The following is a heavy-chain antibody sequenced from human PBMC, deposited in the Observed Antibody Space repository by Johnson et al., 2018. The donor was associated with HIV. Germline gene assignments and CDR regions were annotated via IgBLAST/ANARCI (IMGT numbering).Heavy chain of an antibody. CDR3: CYGSGTYDGPAFDI. D-gene: IGHD3-10*01. Sequence: QVQLVESGGGVVQPGRSLRLSCAASGFSLSSYAMHWVRQAPGKGLEWVAVISYDGSNKYYADSVKGRFTISRDNSKNTLYLQMNSLRAEDTAVYYCCYGSGTYDGPAFDIWGQGTVVIVSS. CDR1: GFSLSSYA. J-gene: IGHJ3*02. V-gene: IGHV3-30*04. CDR2: ISYDGSNK.